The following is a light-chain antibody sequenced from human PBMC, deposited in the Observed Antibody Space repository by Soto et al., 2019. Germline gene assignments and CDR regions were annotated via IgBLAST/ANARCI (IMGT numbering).Light chain of an antibody. V-gene: IGLV1-47*01. CDR3: ATWDDSTATGV. CDR1: SSNIGSNS. CDR2: RNN. J-gene: IGLJ3*02. Sequence: QSVLTQPPSASGTPGQRVTISCSGSSSNIGSNSGLWYQQFPGMAPKVLIYRNNQRPSGVPDRFSGSKSGASASLAISGLRSEDDADYYCATWDDSTATGVFCGGIKLTVL.